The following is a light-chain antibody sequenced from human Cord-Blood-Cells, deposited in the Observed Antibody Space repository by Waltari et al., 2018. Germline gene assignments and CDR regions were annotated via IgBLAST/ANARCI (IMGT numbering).Light chain of an antibody. CDR2: AAS. J-gene: IGKJ3*01. CDR3: QQYYSYPLT. V-gene: IGKV1-8*01. CDR1: QGISSY. Sequence: AIRMTPSPSSFSASTGDRVTLTCRASQGISSYLAWYQQKPGKAPKLLIYAASTLQSGVPSRFSGSGSGTDFTLTISCLQSEDFATYYCQQYYSYPLTFGPGTKVDIK.